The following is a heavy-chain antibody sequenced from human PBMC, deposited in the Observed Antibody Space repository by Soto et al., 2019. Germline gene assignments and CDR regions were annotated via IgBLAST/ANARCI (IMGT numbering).Heavy chain of an antibody. Sequence: QLQLQESGPGLVKPSETLSLTCTVSGGSISSSSYYWGWIRQPPGKGLAWIGSIYYSGSTYYNPSLKSRLTLSEFTSKSQFALKLSSMTAAETAVYSWTRNLEGGAEQQLSQRGGCFWFDPWCQGTLVTVSS. CDR2: IYYSGST. CDR1: GGSISSSSYY. CDR3: TRNLEGGAEQQLSQRGGCFWFDP. J-gene: IGHJ5*02. V-gene: IGHV4-39*01. D-gene: IGHD6-13*01.